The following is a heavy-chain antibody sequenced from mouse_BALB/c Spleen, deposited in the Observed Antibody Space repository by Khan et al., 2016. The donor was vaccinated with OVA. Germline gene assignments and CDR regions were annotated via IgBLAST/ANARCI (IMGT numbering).Heavy chain of an antibody. D-gene: IGHD1-1*01. CDR2: IYYSGTV. V-gene: IGHV3-5*02. Sequence: EVQLVESGPGLVKPSQTVSLTCTVTGISITSGNYRWSWIRQFPGNKLEWIGNIYYSGTVTYNPSLTSRTTITRDTSKNQFFLEMNSLTAEDTATYYCARDYGSLYWYFDVWGAWTTVTVSS. CDR1: GISITSGNYR. J-gene: IGHJ1*01. CDR3: ARDYGSLYWYFDV.